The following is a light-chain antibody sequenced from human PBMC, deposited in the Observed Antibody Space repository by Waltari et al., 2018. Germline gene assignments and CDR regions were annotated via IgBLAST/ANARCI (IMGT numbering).Light chain of an antibody. CDR3: QQRGNGLT. J-gene: IGKJ4*01. V-gene: IGKV3-11*01. Sequence: EIVLTQSPATLSLSPGERATLSCRASQSVSNYLAWYQQKPGQAPRLLIYDASTRATGTPARFSGSGSVTDFSLTISSLEPEDVAVYYCQQRGNGLTFGGGTKVEIK. CDR2: DAS. CDR1: QSVSNY.